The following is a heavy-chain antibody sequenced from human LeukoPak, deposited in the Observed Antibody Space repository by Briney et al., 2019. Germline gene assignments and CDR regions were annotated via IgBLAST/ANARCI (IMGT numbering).Heavy chain of an antibody. D-gene: IGHD1-14*01. CDR2: IIPISGTA. V-gene: IGHV1-69*13. J-gene: IGHJ5*02. Sequence: ASVKVSCKASGGTFSSYAISWVRQAPGQGLEWMGGIIPISGTANYAQKFQGRVTITADESTSTAYMELSSLRSEDTAVYYCASERTRTGTTINWFDPWGQGTLVTVSS. CDR1: GGTFSSYA. CDR3: ASERTRTGTTINWFDP.